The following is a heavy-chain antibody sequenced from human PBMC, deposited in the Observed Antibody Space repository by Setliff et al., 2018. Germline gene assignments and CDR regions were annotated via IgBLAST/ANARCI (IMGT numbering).Heavy chain of an antibody. CDR1: GYTFSSYN. CDR3: ARARVSGSSYYYYGMDV. V-gene: IGHV1-18*01. Sequence: ASVKVSCKASGYTFSSYNISWVRQAPRQGLEWMGWLSAYNGNTNHAQQLQGRVTMTTDTYTSTAYMELRSLRSDDTAVYYCARARVSGSSYYYYGMDVWGQGTTVTVS. D-gene: IGHD1-26*01. CDR2: LSAYNGNT. J-gene: IGHJ6*02.